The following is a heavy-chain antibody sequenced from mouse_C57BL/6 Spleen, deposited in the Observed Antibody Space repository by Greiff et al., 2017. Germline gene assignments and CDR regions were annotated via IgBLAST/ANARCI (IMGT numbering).Heavy chain of an antibody. V-gene: IGHV14-3*01. CDR3: ARGGYYYGSTFYYFDY. D-gene: IGHD1-1*01. CDR2: IDPANGNT. CDR1: GFNIKNAY. Sequence: VQLQQSVAELVRPGASVKLSCTASGFNIKNAYMHWVKQRPEQGLEWIGRIDPANGNTKYAPKFQGKATITADTSSNTAYLQLSSLTSEDTAIYYCARGGYYYGSTFYYFDYWGQGTTLTVSS. J-gene: IGHJ2*01.